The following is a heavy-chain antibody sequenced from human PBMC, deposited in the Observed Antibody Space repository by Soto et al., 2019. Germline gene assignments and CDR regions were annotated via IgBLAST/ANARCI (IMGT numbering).Heavy chain of an antibody. J-gene: IGHJ6*03. Sequence: GGSLRLSCTASGFTFGDYAMSWFRQAPGKGLEWVGFIRSKAYGGTTEYAASVKGRFTISRDDSKSIAYLQMNSLKTEDTAVYYCTRLGYCSGGSCYYYYYYYYMDVWGKGTTVTVSS. CDR1: GFTFGDYA. V-gene: IGHV3-49*03. D-gene: IGHD2-15*01. CDR2: IRSKAYGGTT. CDR3: TRLGYCSGGSCYYYYYYYYMDV.